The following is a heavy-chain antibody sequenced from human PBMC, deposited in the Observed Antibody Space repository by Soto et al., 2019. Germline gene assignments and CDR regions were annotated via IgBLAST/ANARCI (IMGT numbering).Heavy chain of an antibody. D-gene: IGHD4-17*01. V-gene: IGHV5-10-1*01. CDR1: GYSFTSYW. Sequence: PGESLKISCKGSGYSFTSYWISWVRQMPGKGLEWMGRIDPSDSYTNYSPSLQGHVTISADKSISTAYLQWSSLKASDTAMYYCALNYGDYGRYYYYYGMDVWGQGTTVTVSS. CDR2: IDPSDSYT. J-gene: IGHJ6*02. CDR3: ALNYGDYGRYYYYYGMDV.